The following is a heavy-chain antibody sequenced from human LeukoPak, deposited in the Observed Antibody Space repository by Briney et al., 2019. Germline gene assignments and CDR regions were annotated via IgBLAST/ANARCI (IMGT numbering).Heavy chain of an antibody. CDR1: GGSFSGYY. CDR2: INHSGST. Sequence: SETLSLTCAVYGGSFSGYYWSWIRQPPGKGLEWIGEINHSGSTNHNPSLKSRVTISVDTSKNQFSLKLSSVTAADTAVYYCAREKTEQLVDCWGQGTLVTVSS. J-gene: IGHJ4*02. CDR3: AREKTEQLVDC. D-gene: IGHD6-13*01. V-gene: IGHV4-34*01.